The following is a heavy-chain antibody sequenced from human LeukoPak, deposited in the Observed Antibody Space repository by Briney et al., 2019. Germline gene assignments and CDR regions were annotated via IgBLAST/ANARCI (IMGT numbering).Heavy chain of an antibody. V-gene: IGHV4-59*01. CDR2: VFYNGST. Sequence: PSETLSLTCTVAGGSISNYFWSWIRQPPGKGLEWVGHVFYNGSTNYNPSLKSRVTISRDTSSIRFSLRLSSVTAADTAVYYCARTPGGDLRFDPWGQGTLVTVSS. CDR3: ARTPGGDLRFDP. D-gene: IGHD2-21*02. J-gene: IGHJ5*02. CDR1: GGSISNYF.